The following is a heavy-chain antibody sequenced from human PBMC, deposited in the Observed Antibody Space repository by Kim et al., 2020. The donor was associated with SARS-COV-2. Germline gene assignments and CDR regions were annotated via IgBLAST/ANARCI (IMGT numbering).Heavy chain of an antibody. Sequence: GGSLRLSCAGSGFTLDNFAINWVRQAPGKGLERVSTIYGGGGRTFFDDSVEGRFTVSRDSSRNIVYLQMDSLTAEDTGIYFCAKDRVSNTSYYSGMDVWG. J-gene: IGHJ6*01. CDR3: AKDRVSNTSYYSGMDV. CDR1: GFTLDNFA. D-gene: IGHD3-16*01. CDR2: IYGGGGRT. V-gene: IGHV3-23*01.